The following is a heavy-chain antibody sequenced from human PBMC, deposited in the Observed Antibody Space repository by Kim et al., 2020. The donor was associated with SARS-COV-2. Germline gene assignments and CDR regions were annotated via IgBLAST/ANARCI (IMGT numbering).Heavy chain of an antibody. CDR3: ARLYYYGSRDY. CDR2: T. J-gene: IGHJ4*02. Sequence: TKYSRKFQGRVTITRDTSASTAYMELSSLRSEDTAVYYCARLYYYGSRDYWGQGTLVTVSS. V-gene: IGHV1-3*01. D-gene: IGHD3-10*01.